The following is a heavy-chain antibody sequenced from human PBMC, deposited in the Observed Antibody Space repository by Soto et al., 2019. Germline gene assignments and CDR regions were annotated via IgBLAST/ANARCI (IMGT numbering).Heavy chain of an antibody. Sequence: GGSLRLSCAASGFTFSEYYMSWIRQAPGKGLEWVSYISSSGNTIYYADSVKGRFTMSRDNAKNSLYLQMNSLRPEDTALYYCARDIYYGSGSYYQNWGQGTLVTVSS. CDR3: ARDIYYGSGSYYQN. CDR2: ISSSGNTI. V-gene: IGHV3-11*01. D-gene: IGHD3-10*01. CDR1: GFTFSEYY. J-gene: IGHJ4*02.